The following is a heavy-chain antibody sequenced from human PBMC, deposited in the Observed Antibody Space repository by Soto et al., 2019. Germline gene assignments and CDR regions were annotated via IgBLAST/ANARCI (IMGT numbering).Heavy chain of an antibody. V-gene: IGHV3-53*01. Sequence: GGSLRLSCAASGFTVSRNYMHWVRQAPGKGLEWVSVIYSGGSTYYADSVKGRFTISRDNSKNTVFLQMNSLRADDTAVYYCERDTRSGSYDFSGQGTLVTVSS. CDR2: IYSGGST. D-gene: IGHD5-12*01. CDR1: GFTVSRNY. CDR3: ERDTRSGSYDF. J-gene: IGHJ4*02.